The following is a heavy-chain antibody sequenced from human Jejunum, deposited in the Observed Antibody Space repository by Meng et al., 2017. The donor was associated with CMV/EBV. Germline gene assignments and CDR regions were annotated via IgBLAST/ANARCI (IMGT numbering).Heavy chain of an antibody. CDR3: AKNAIDSGTYYNWFDP. D-gene: IGHD1-26*01. V-gene: IGHV3-23*01. J-gene: IGHJ5*02. CDR2: IIGNCAST. Sequence: GFWIGSPALGCVRRTRGKGLEWGSGIIGNCASTYHAPSVKGRFTISRDNSMNTLYLQMNSLRVDDTAIYYCAKNAIDSGTYYNWFDPWGQGTLVTVSS. CDR1: GFWIGSPA.